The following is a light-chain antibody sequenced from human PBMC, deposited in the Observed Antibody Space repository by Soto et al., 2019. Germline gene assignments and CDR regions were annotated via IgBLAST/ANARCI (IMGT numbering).Light chain of an antibody. J-gene: IGKJ5*01. CDR1: QSVSSNY. CDR2: GAS. V-gene: IGKV3-20*01. CDR3: QQFGSSLIT. Sequence: ENVLTQSPGTLSLSPGERATLSCRARQSVSSNYLAWYQQKPGQAPRLLIYGASSRATGIPDRFSGSGSGTDFTLTISRLEPEDFAVYYCQQFGSSLITFGQGTRLEIK.